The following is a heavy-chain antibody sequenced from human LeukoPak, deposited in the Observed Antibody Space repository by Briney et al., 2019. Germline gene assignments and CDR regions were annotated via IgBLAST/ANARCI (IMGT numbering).Heavy chain of an antibody. V-gene: IGHV3-48*01. CDR1: GFTFSSYS. D-gene: IGHD6-6*01. CDR3: ARDVFAARPGGGFDY. J-gene: IGHJ4*02. CDR2: ISSSSSTI. Sequence: AGGSLRLSCAASGFTFSSYSMNWVRQAPGKGLEWVSYISSSSSTIYYADSVKGRFTISRDNAKNSLYLQMNSLRAEDTAVYYCARDVFAARPGGGFDYWGQGTLVTVSS.